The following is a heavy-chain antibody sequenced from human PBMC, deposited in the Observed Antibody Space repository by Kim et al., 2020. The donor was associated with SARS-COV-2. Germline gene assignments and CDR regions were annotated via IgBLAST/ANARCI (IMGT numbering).Heavy chain of an antibody. CDR3: ARRAGNSWYYFYYGMDV. V-gene: IGHV4-39*01. Sequence: RKSPVTLSVDTSKNQFSLKLSSVTAADTAVYYCARRAGNSWYYFYYGMDVWGQGTTVAVSS. D-gene: IGHD6-13*01. J-gene: IGHJ6*02.